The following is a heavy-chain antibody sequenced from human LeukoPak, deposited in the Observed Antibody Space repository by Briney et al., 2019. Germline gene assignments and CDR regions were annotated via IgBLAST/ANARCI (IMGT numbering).Heavy chain of an antibody. Sequence: SQTLSLTCTVSGGSISSGGYYWSWIRQHPGKGLEWIGYIYYSGSTYYNPSLKSRVTISVDTSKNQSSLKLSSVTAADTAVYYCARDRIPAAYFDYWGQGTLVTVSS. CDR3: ARDRIPAAYFDY. V-gene: IGHV4-31*03. J-gene: IGHJ4*02. D-gene: IGHD2-2*01. CDR1: GGSISSGGYY. CDR2: IYYSGST.